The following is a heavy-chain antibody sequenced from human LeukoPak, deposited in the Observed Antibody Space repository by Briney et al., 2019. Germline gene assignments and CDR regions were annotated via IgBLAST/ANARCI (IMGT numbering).Heavy chain of an antibody. V-gene: IGHV1-2*02. J-gene: IGHJ5*02. Sequence: ASVKVSCKASGYTFTSYGISWVRQAPGQGLEWMGWINPNSGGTNYAQKFQGRVTMTRDTSISTAYMELSRLRSDDTAVYYRARAVTMVRGVIKVKRFDPWGQGTLVTVSS. D-gene: IGHD3-10*01. CDR2: INPNSGGT. CDR1: GYTFTSYG. CDR3: ARAVTMVRGVIKVKRFDP.